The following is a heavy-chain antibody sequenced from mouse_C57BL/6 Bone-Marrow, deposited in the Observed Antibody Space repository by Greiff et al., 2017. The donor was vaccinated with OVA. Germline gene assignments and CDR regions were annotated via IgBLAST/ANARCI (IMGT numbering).Heavy chain of an antibody. J-gene: IGHJ2*01. Sequence: QVQLQQSGAELVRPGTSVKMSCKASGYTFTNYWIGWAKQRPGHGLEWIGDIYPGGGYTNYNEKFKGKATLTADKSSSTAYMQFSSLTSEDSAIYYCARSGGNYESNYFDYWGQGTTLTVSS. V-gene: IGHV1-63*01. CDR3: ARSGGNYESNYFDY. CDR2: IYPGGGYT. D-gene: IGHD2-1*01. CDR1: GYTFTNYW.